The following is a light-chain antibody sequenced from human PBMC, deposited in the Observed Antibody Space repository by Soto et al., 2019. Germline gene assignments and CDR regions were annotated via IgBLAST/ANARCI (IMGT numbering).Light chain of an antibody. V-gene: IGKV3-15*01. CDR2: GAS. CDR1: QSVSSN. J-gene: IGKJ4*01. Sequence: EIVMTQSPATLSVSPGERATLSCRASQSVSSNLAWYQQKPGQAPRLLIYGASTRATGIPARFSGSGSGREFTLTISSQQSEDFAVYYGQQYNNWPPLTFGGGTKVEIK. CDR3: QQYNNWPPLT.